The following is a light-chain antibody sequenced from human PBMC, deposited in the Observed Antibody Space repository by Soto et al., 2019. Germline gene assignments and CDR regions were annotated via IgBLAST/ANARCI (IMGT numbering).Light chain of an antibody. Sequence: QSALTQPPSASGSPGQSVTISCTGTSIDVGGYNFVSWYQQHPDKAPKLMIYEVNKRPSGVPNRFSGSKSGNTASLTVSGLQAEDEADYYCSSYAGNNNRYVFGTGTKVTVL. CDR2: EVN. J-gene: IGLJ1*01. V-gene: IGLV2-8*01. CDR3: SSYAGNNNRYV. CDR1: SIDVGGYNF.